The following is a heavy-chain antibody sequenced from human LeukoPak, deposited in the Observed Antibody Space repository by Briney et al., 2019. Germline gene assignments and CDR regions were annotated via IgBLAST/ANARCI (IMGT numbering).Heavy chain of an antibody. Sequence: SVKVSCKASGGTFSSYAISWVRQAPGQGLEWMGGVIPIFGTANYAQKFQGRVTITADESTSTAYMELSSLRSEDTAVYYCAREKHMVATGYYFDYWGQGTLVTVSS. CDR2: VIPIFGTA. V-gene: IGHV1-69*01. CDR3: AREKHMVATGYYFDY. D-gene: IGHD5-12*01. CDR1: GGTFSSYA. J-gene: IGHJ4*02.